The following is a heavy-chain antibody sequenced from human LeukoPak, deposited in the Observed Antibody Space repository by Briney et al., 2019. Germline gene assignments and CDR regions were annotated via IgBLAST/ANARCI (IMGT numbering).Heavy chain of an antibody. V-gene: IGHV4-59*08. CDR2: IYYTGST. J-gene: IGHJ4*02. CDR1: GGSISSYY. CDR3: ARSWVVVVPAAIGY. D-gene: IGHD2-2*02. Sequence: SETLSLTCTVSGGSISSYYWSWIRQPPGKGLEWIGYIYYTGSTNYNPSLKSRLTISVDTSKNQFSLKLSSVTAADTAVYYCARSWVVVVPAAIGYWGQGTLVTVSS.